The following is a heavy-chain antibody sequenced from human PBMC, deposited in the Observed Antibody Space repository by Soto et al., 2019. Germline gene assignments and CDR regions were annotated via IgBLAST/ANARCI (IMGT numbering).Heavy chain of an antibody. CDR3: ARQRVVRGVIPFAI. V-gene: IGHV4-59*08. CDR1: GGSISSYY. J-gene: IGHJ3*02. Sequence: SETLSLTCTVSGGSISSYYWSWIRQPPGKGLEWIGYIYYSGSTNYNPSLKSRVTISVDTSKNQFSLKLSSVTAADTAVYYCARQRVVRGVIPFAIWGQGTMVTVSS. CDR2: IYYSGST. D-gene: IGHD3-10*01.